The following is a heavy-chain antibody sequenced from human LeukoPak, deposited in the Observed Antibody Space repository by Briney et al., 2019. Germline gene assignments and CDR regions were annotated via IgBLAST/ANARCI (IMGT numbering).Heavy chain of an antibody. CDR1: GGSISSYY. CDR2: MYSSGS. V-gene: IGHV4-4*07. D-gene: IGHD5-18*01. Sequence: PSETLSLTCTVSGGSISSYYLSWIRQTAGKGLEWIGRMYSSGSNYNPSLKSRVTISVDTSKNQFSLKLRSVTAADTAVYYCARTTEGGYIGYFYYYYMDVWGKGTTVTISS. CDR3: ARTTEGGYIGYFYYYYMDV. J-gene: IGHJ6*03.